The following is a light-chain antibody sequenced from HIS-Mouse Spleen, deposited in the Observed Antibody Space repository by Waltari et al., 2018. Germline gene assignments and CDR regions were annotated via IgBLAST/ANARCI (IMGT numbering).Light chain of an antibody. J-gene: IGLJ2*01. CDR3: QSYDSSLSGLRHVV. CDR1: SSTIGAGYD. V-gene: IGLV1-40*01. Sequence: QSVLTQPPSVSGAPGQRATISCTGSSSTIGAGYDVHWSQQLPGTAPKLLIYGNSNRPSGVPDRFSGSKSGTSASLAITGLQAEDEADYYCQSYDSSLSGLRHVVFGGGTKLTVL. CDR2: GNS.